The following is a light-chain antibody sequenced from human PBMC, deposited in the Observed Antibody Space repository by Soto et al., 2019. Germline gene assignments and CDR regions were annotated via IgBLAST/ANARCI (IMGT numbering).Light chain of an antibody. CDR1: QSIHRY. V-gene: IGKV1-39*01. Sequence: DIQMTQSPSSLSASVGDRVTITCRASQSIHRYLNCYQQKPGKAPKVLIYGASSLQSGVPSRFSGSGSGTDFTLTISSLQPEDFATYYCQQSYSTPTWTFGQGTKVEIK. CDR3: QQSYSTPTWT. CDR2: GAS. J-gene: IGKJ1*01.